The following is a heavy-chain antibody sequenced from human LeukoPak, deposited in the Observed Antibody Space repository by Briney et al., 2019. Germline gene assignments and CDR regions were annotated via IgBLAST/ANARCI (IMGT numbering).Heavy chain of an antibody. V-gene: IGHV3-30-3*01. CDR3: ARGPTSYYDTTGYSSYFDY. Sequence: GGSLRLSCAASGFSSNHYAMYWVRQAPGKGLEWVAVISYDGNNKYYADSVKGRFTISRDNSKNTPYVQMNSLRAEDTAVYYCARGPTSYYDTTGYSSYFDYWGQGTLVTVSS. CDR2: ISYDGNNK. D-gene: IGHD3-22*01. J-gene: IGHJ4*02. CDR1: GFSSNHYA.